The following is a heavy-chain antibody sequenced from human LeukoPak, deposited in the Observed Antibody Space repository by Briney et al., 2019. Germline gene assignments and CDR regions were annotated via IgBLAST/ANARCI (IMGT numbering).Heavy chain of an antibody. Sequence: SETLSLTCTVSGDXISSYYWSWIRQPPGKGLEWIGYIYYSGSTNYNPSLKSRVTISVDTSKNQFSLKLNSVTAADTAVYYCARGPYYDFDYWGQGTLVTVSS. V-gene: IGHV4-59*13. CDR2: IYYSGST. D-gene: IGHD3-3*01. CDR3: ARGPYYDFDY. CDR1: GDXISSYY. J-gene: IGHJ4*02.